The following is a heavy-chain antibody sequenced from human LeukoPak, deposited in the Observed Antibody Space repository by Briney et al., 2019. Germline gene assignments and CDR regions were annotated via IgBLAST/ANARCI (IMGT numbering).Heavy chain of an antibody. CDR3: ARGRLWFGESIGHY. Sequence: EGSLRLSCAASGFTFSSYAMHWVRQAPGKGLEWVAVISYDGSNKYYADSVKGRFTISRDNSKNTLYLQMNSLRAEDTAVYYCARGRLWFGESIGHYWGQGTLVTVSS. V-gene: IGHV3-30-3*01. CDR2: ISYDGSNK. CDR1: GFTFSSYA. J-gene: IGHJ4*02. D-gene: IGHD3-10*01.